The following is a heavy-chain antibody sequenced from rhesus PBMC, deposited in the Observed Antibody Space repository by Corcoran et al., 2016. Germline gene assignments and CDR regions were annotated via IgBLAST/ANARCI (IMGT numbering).Heavy chain of an antibody. V-gene: IGHV4-80*01. J-gene: IGHJ4*01. Sequence: QVQLQESGPGLVKPSETLSLTCTVSGASISSDCWSWVRQPPGKGLEWIGEINGKTGSTNYNPSLKSRVTISKDASKKQFSLKLTSVTAADTAVYYCTREKVASIDYWGQGVLVTASS. D-gene: IGHD4-29*01. CDR1: GASISSDC. CDR3: TREKVASIDY. CDR2: INGKTGST.